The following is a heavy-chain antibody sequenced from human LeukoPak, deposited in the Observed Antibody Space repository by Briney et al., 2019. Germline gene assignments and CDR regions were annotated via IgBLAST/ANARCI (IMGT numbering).Heavy chain of an antibody. J-gene: IGHJ5*02. CDR2: ISYDGSNK. V-gene: IGHV3-30-3*01. Sequence: GGSLRFSCAASGFTFSSYAMHWVRQAPGKGLEWVAVISYDGSNKYYADSVKGRFTISRDNSKNTLYLQMNSLRAEDTAVYYCARGSGAYPAAIVEGHNWFDPWGQGTLVTVSS. CDR1: GFTFSSYA. CDR3: ARGSGAYPAAIVEGHNWFDP. D-gene: IGHD2-2*01.